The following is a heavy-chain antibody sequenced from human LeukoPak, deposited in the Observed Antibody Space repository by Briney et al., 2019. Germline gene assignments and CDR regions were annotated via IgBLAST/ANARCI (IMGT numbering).Heavy chain of an antibody. CDR1: GYTFTGYY. V-gene: IGHV1-2*04. CDR2: INPNSGGT. J-gene: IGHJ4*02. Sequence: GASVKVSCKASGYTFTGYYMHWVRQAPGQGLEWMGWINPNSGGTNYAQKFQGWVTMTRDTSINTAYMELSRLRSDDTAVYYCARGLRGYSYGCDYWGQGTLVTVSS. CDR3: ARGLRGYSYGCDY. D-gene: IGHD5-18*01.